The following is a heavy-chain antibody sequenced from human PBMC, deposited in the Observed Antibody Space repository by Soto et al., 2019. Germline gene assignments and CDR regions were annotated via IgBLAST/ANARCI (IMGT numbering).Heavy chain of an antibody. CDR2: ISGSGDYT. Sequence: EVQLWESGGNLVQPGGSLRLSCVASGFTFNSYALSWVRQAPGKGLEWVSAISGSGDYTYYLDSVKGRFIISRDIFQNTRYLHMSSLRVEDTAIYYCAKEAAVVGLGYFDSWGQGALVTVSS. D-gene: IGHD6-19*01. CDR3: AKEAAVVGLGYFDS. V-gene: IGHV3-23*01. CDR1: GFTFNSYA. J-gene: IGHJ4*02.